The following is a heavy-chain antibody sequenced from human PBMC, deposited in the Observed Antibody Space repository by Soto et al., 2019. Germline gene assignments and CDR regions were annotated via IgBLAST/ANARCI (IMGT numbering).Heavy chain of an antibody. Sequence: QVQLIQSEAEVKKPGSSVRVSCTASGGIFGSHGFSWVRQAPGQRLEWVGGFIPIFRTLTYTEKFQARVRIAADESTNTVYLDRSSLTSEGTAVYYCVRDRRIYYSDPHDEFVASDYEVWGQGTMVSVSS. CDR2: FIPIFRTL. D-gene: IGHD3-22*01. CDR1: GGIFGSHG. CDR3: VRDRRIYYSDPHDEFVASDYEV. V-gene: IGHV1-69*01. J-gene: IGHJ3*01.